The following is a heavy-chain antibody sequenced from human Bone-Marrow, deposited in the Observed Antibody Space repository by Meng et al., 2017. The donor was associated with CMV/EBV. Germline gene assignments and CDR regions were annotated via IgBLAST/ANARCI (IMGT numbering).Heavy chain of an antibody. Sequence: SETLSLTCTVSGGSISSGGYYWSWIRQHPGKGLEWIGYIYYSGSTYYNPSLKSRVTISVDTSKNQFSLKLSSVTAADTAVYYCAREGTTLSPYYYYGMAVWGQGTTVTGSS. V-gene: IGHV4-31*03. J-gene: IGHJ6*02. CDR3: AREGTTLSPYYYYGMAV. CDR1: GGSISSGGYY. D-gene: IGHD4-17*01. CDR2: IYYSGST.